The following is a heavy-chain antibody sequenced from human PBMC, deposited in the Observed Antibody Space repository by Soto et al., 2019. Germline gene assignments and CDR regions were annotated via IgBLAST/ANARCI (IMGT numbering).Heavy chain of an antibody. CDR2: ISYDGSNK. CDR3: ARGFFWSGYYPYGLDY. J-gene: IGHJ4*02. CDR1: GFTFSSYA. V-gene: IGHV3-30-3*01. D-gene: IGHD3-3*01. Sequence: GGSLRLSCAASGFTFSSYAMHWVRQAPGKGLEWVAVISYDGSNKYYADSVKGRFTISRDNSKNTLYLQMNSLRAEDTAVYYCARGFFWSGYYPYGLDYWGQGTLVTVSS.